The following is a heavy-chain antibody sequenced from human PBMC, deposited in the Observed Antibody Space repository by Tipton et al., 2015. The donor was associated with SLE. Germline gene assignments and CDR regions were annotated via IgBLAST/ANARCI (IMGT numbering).Heavy chain of an antibody. J-gene: IGHJ4*02. V-gene: IGHV4-39*01. CDR2: SYYSGST. D-gene: IGHD6-19*01. Sequence: TLSLTCPVSGGSLSRTSFFWGWIRQSPGKGLEWIGSSYYSGSTYYNPSLKSRVTISVDTSKNQFSLKVTSVTPADTAVYYCARRGNSGWSDYFDYWGQGTLVTVSS. CDR1: GGSLSRTSFF. CDR3: ARRGNSGWSDYFDY.